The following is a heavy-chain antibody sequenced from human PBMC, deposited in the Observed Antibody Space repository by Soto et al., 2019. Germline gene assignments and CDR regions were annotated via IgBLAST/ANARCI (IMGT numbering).Heavy chain of an antibody. CDR1: GYSFTSYW. Sequence: GESPKISCKASGYSFTSYWISWVRQTPGKGLEWMGRIDPSDSNTRYSPSFQGHVVISTDKSTTTAYVQWSSLKASDTATYYCARVKGFRIFDGMDVWGQGTTVTVSS. J-gene: IGHJ6*02. CDR2: IDPSDSNT. D-gene: IGHD2-15*01. V-gene: IGHV5-10-1*01. CDR3: ARVKGFRIFDGMDV.